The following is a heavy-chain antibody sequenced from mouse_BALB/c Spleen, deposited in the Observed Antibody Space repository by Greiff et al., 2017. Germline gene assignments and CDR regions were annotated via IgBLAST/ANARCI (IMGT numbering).Heavy chain of an antibody. CDR2: ISSGGSYT. D-gene: IGHD4-1*01. Sequence: EVKVVESGGGLVKPGGSLKLSCAASGFTFSSYAMSWVRQSPEKRLEWVAEISSGGSYTYYPDTVTGRFTISRDNAKNTLYLEMSSLRSEDTAMYYCAREGLGRNFDYWGQGTTLTVSS. CDR1: GFTFSSYA. V-gene: IGHV5-9-4*01. J-gene: IGHJ2*01. CDR3: AREGLGRNFDY.